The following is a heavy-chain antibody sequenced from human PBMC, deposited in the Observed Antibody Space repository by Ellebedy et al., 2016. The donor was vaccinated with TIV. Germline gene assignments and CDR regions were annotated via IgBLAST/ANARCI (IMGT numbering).Heavy chain of an antibody. CDR3: AREEDVVVVPNSPSSRIYLHGLDV. D-gene: IGHD2-15*01. V-gene: IGHV1-46*01. J-gene: IGHJ6*02. Sequence: ASVKVSCKTSGYRFSGYCIHWVRQAPGQGLEWMGMISPNDDSVDFAQTFQARVTMTRDTSTSTVYMELRSLRPEDTAVYYCAREEDVVVVPNSPSSRIYLHGLDVWGQGTTVSVSS. CDR2: ISPNDDSV. CDR1: GYRFSGYC.